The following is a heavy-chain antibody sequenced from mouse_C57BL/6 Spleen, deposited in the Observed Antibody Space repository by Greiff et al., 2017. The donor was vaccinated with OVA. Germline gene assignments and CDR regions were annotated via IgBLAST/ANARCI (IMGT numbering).Heavy chain of an antibody. J-gene: IGHJ2*01. CDR1: GYTFTSYG. D-gene: IGHD1-1*01. Sequence: VKLVESGAELARPGASVKLSCKASGYTFTSYGISWVKQRTGQGLEWIGEIYPRSGNTYYNEKFKGKATLTADKSSSTAYMELRSLTSEDSAVYFCARSRGYYGSSLYYFDYWGQGTTLTVSS. V-gene: IGHV1-81*01. CDR3: ARSRGYYGSSLYYFDY. CDR2: IYPRSGNT.